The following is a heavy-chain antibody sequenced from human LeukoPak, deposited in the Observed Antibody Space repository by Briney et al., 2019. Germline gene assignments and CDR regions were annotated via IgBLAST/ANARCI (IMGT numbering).Heavy chain of an antibody. CDR3: AGHGGLLWFGETGGFDY. CDR2: IYHSGST. Sequence: PSETLSLTCAVSGGSISSSNWWSWVRQPPGKGLEWIGEIYHSGSTNYNPSLKGRVTISVDKSKNQFSLKLSSVTAADTAVYYCAGHGGLLWFGETGGFDYWGQGTLVTVSS. J-gene: IGHJ4*02. D-gene: IGHD3-10*01. V-gene: IGHV4-4*02. CDR1: GGSISSSNW.